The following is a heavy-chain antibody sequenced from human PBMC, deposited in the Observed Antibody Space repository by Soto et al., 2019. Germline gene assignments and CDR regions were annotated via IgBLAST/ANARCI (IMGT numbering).Heavy chain of an antibody. Sequence: EVQLVESGGGLVKPVGSLRLSCAASGFSFSTSTMNWVRQAPGKGLEFVSSIGRTGIDRYYIDSVKGRFTISRDNAQNSLYLQMNSLRAEDTALYYCVCDDNRRYWGQGTLVTVSS. CDR3: VCDDNRRY. V-gene: IGHV3-21*01. D-gene: IGHD1-1*01. CDR1: GFSFSTST. CDR2: IGRTGIDR. J-gene: IGHJ4*02.